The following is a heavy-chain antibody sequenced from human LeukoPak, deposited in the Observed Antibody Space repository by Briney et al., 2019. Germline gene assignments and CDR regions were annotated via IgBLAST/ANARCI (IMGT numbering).Heavy chain of an antibody. Sequence: PGGSLRLSCAASGFTFSSYSMNWVRQAPGKGLEWVSYISSSSSTIYYADSVKGRFTISRDNAKNSLYLQMNSLREEDTAVYYCARDPSRAAAGTDYWGQGTLVTVSS. V-gene: IGHV3-48*02. CDR1: GFTFSSYS. CDR2: ISSSSSTI. CDR3: ARDPSRAAAGTDY. J-gene: IGHJ4*02. D-gene: IGHD6-13*01.